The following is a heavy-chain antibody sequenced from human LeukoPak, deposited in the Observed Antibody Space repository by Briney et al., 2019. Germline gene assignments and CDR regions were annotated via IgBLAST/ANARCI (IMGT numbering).Heavy chain of an antibody. CDR1: GYTFTSYG. V-gene: IGHV1-18*01. CDR2: ISAYNGNT. CDR3: ARHMHSGYGSRGSTPIRDDY. J-gene: IGHJ4*02. Sequence: ASVKVSCKASGYTFTSYGISWVRQAPGQGLEWMGWISAYNGNTNYAQKLQGRVTMTTDTSTSTAYMELRSLRSDDTAVYYCARHMHSGYGSRGSTPIRDDYWGQGTLVTVSS. D-gene: IGHD5-12*01.